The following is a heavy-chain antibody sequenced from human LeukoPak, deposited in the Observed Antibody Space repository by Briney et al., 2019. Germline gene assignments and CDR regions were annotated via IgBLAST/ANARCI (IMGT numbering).Heavy chain of an antibody. Sequence: PSETLSLTCAVSGGSISSDGYSWSWIRQPPGKGLEWIGYIYHSGTTYYNPSLKSRVTILLDTSKNQFSLKLSSVTAADTAVYYCARDAGLWFGELLFDYWGQGTLVTVSS. CDR2: IYHSGTT. CDR3: ARDAGLWFGELLFDY. J-gene: IGHJ4*02. CDR1: GGSISSDGYS. D-gene: IGHD3-10*01. V-gene: IGHV4-30-2*01.